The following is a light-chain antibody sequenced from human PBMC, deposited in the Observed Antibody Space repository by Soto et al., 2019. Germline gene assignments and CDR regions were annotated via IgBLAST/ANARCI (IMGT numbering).Light chain of an antibody. CDR1: SSDVCGYNY. J-gene: IGLJ1*01. CDR3: SSYTSSSIDYV. CDR2: EVS. Sequence: QSALTQPASVSGSHGQSITISCTGTSSDVCGYNYVSWYQQHPGKAPKLMIYEVSNRPSGVSNRFSGSKSGNTASLTISGLQAEDDADYYCSSYTSSSIDYVFGTGTKVTVL. V-gene: IGLV2-14*01.